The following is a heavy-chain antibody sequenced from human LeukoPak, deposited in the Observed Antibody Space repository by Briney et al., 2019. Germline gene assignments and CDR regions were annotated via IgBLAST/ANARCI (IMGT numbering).Heavy chain of an antibody. V-gene: IGHV1-24*01. CDR1: GSTLRDVP. J-gene: IGHJ2*01. Sequence: ASVKVSCKVSGSTLRDVPIHWVRQAPGKGLEYVGGSDPEDGETFHAQNFQGRVTMTEDTSIDTAYMELRSLRSEDTAVYYCVTDRARLFWYFDLWGRGTLVTVSS. CDR3: VTDRARLFWYFDL. CDR2: SDPEDGET. D-gene: IGHD2-21*02.